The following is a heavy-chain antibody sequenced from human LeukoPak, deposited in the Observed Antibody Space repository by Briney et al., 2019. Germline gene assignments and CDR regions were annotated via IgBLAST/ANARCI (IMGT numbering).Heavy chain of an antibody. CDR1: VYTFTSYE. CDR3: ARLAVRYCSGGSCYQY. J-gene: IGHJ4*02. CDR2: RNPNSGNT. Sequence: ASVKVSCKASVYTFTSYEINGVRQATGEGLECMGWRNPNSGNTGYAQKFQGRVTMTRNTSISTAYMELSSLRSEDTAVYYCARLAVRYCSGGSCYQYWGQGTLVTVSS. V-gene: IGHV1-8*01. D-gene: IGHD2-15*01.